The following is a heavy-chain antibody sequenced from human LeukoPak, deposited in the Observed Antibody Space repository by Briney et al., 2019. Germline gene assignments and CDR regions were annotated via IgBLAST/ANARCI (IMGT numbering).Heavy chain of an antibody. V-gene: IGHV4-34*01. J-gene: IGHJ4*02. CDR1: GGSISSYY. CDR3: ARSVMITFGGVIVRGPYYFDY. CDR2: INHSGST. Sequence: SETLSLTCTVSGGSISSYYWSWIRQPPGKGLEWIGEINHSGSTNYNPSLKSRVTISVDTSKNQFSLKLSSVTAADTAVYYCARSVMITFGGVIVRGPYYFDYWGQGTLVTVSS. D-gene: IGHD3-16*02.